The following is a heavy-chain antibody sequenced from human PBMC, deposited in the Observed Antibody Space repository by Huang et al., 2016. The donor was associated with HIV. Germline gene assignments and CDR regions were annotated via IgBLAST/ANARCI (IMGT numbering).Heavy chain of an antibody. Sequence: QVQLVQSGAEVKKPGASVKVSCKASGYTFTGYYMHWVRQAPGQGLEWMGWINPKSGGTKYAQKLQGRVTMTRDTSISTAYMELSRLRSDDTAVYYCAREVVSATGYYYYGMDVWGQGTTVTVSS. J-gene: IGHJ6*02. CDR2: INPKSGGT. CDR3: AREVVSATGYYYYGMDV. V-gene: IGHV1-2*02. CDR1: GYTFTGYY. D-gene: IGHD2-15*01.